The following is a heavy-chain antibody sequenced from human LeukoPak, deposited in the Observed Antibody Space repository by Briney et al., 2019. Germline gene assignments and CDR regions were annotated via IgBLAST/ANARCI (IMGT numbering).Heavy chain of an antibody. Sequence: PSETLSLTCAVYGGSFSGYYWSWIRQPPGKGLEWIGEINHSGSTNYNPSLKSRVTISVDTSKNQFSLKLSSVTAADTAVYYCARIDSSWYYYMDVWGKGTTVTVSS. J-gene: IGHJ6*03. D-gene: IGHD6-13*01. CDR2: INHSGST. V-gene: IGHV4-34*01. CDR3: ARIDSSWYYYMDV. CDR1: GGSFSGYY.